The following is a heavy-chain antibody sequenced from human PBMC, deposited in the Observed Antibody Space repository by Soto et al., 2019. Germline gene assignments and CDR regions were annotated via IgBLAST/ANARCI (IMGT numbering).Heavy chain of an antibody. CDR3: AREAGDSSGYYHTYNWFDP. CDR1: GYTFTSYG. D-gene: IGHD3-22*01. J-gene: IGHJ5*02. V-gene: IGHV1-18*01. CDR2: ISAYNGNT. Sequence: GASVKVSCKASGYTFTSYGISWVRQAPGQGLEWMGWISAYNGNTNYAQKLQGRVTMTTDTSTSTAYMELRSLRSDDTAVYYCAREAGDSSGYYHTYNWFDPWGLGTLVTVSS.